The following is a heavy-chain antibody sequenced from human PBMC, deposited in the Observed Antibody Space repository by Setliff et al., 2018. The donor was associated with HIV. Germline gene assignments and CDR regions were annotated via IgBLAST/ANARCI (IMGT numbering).Heavy chain of an antibody. CDR2: MNHSEH. D-gene: IGHD3-3*01. Sequence: SETLSLTCAVYGGSFSGYSWTWIRQSPGKGLEWIGEMNHSEHYYNPTLKNRVTISMDTSKNQFSLELSSVTAADTALYYCARTITTFGVIGRGGRMDVWGKGTTVTVSS. CDR3: ARTITTFGVIGRGGRMDV. J-gene: IGHJ6*04. CDR1: GGSFSGYS. V-gene: IGHV4-34*01.